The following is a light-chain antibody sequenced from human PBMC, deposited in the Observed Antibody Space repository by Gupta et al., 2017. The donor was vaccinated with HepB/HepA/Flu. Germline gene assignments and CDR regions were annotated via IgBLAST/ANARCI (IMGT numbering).Light chain of an antibody. CDR1: QSIGGY. Sequence: DIQMTQSPSSLSASEGDRVTITCRASQSIGGYTNWYQQKPGKAPKLLIFAASNVQSGVPSRFSGSGSETDFTLTISRLQPEDFATYYCQQTHSIPYTFGQGTKFEIK. V-gene: IGKV1-39*01. CDR3: QQTHSIPYT. J-gene: IGKJ2*01. CDR2: AAS.